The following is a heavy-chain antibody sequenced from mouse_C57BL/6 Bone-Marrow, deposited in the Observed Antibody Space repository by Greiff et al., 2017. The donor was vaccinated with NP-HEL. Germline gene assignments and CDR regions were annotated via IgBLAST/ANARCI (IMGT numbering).Heavy chain of an antibody. CDR1: GYTFTSYW. V-gene: IGHV1-69*01. J-gene: IGHJ2*01. Sequence: QVQLQQPGAELVMPGASVKLSCKASGYTFTSYWMHWVKQRPGQGLEWIGEIDPSDSYTNYNQKFKGKSTLTVDKSSSTAYMQLSSLTSEDSAVYYCAREYYYLGFFDYWGQGTTLTVSS. CDR3: AREYYYLGFFDY. CDR2: IDPSDSYT. D-gene: IGHD1-1*01.